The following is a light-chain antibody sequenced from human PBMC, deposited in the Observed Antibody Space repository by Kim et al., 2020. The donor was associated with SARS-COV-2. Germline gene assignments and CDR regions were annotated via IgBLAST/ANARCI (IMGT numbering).Light chain of an antibody. CDR2: GNS. V-gene: IGLV1-40*01. CDR1: SSNIGAGYD. CDR3: QSYDSSLSGSV. J-gene: IGLJ2*01. Sequence: RVPIPCTGSSSNIGAGYDVHWYQQLPGTAPKLLFYGNSNRPSGVPDRFSGSKSGTSASLAITGLQAEDEADYYCQSYDSSLSGSVFGGGTQLTVL.